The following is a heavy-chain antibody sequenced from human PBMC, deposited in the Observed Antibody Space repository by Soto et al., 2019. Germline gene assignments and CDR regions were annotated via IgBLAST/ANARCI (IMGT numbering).Heavy chain of an antibody. CDR3: ARGIAARYPFDP. J-gene: IGHJ5*02. Sequence: QVQLQQWGAGLLKPSETLSLTCAVYGGSFSGYYWSWIRQPPGTGLEWIGEINHSGSTNYNPSLKSRVTISVDTSKNQFSLTLSSVTAADTAVYYCARGIAARYPFDPWGQGTLGTVSS. V-gene: IGHV4-34*01. CDR2: INHSGST. CDR1: GGSFSGYY. D-gene: IGHD6-6*01.